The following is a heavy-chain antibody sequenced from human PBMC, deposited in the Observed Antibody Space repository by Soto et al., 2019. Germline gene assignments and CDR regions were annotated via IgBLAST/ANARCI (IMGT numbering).Heavy chain of an antibody. CDR2: INAGNGNT. J-gene: IGHJ4*02. D-gene: IGHD2-15*01. Sequence: QVHLVQSGAEVKKPGASVKVSCKASGYTFTNYAMHWVRQAPGQRLEWMGWINAGNGNTKYSQKFQGRVTITRDTSASTAYMDLSSLRSEDTAVYYCARGPGGPDGPGDYWGQGTLVTVSS. CDR3: ARGPGGPDGPGDY. V-gene: IGHV1-3*01. CDR1: GYTFTNYA.